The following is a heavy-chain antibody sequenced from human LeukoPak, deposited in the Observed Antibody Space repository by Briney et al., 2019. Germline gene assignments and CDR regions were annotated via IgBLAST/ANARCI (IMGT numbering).Heavy chain of an antibody. CDR1: GFTFTNYA. J-gene: IGHJ4*02. V-gene: IGHV3-23*01. CDR3: AKVRYDSSGYQSPYFDY. Sequence: GGPLRLSCAASGFTFTNYAMSWVRQAPGKGLEWVSGISGSGGSTYYADSVKGRFTISRDNSKNTLYLQMNSLRAEDTAVYYCAKVRYDSSGYQSPYFDYWGQGTLVTVSS. D-gene: IGHD3-22*01. CDR2: ISGSGGST.